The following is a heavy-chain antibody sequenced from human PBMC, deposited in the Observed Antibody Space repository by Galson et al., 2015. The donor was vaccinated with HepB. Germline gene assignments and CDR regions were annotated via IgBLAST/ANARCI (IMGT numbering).Heavy chain of an antibody. V-gene: IGHV1-18*01. CDR2: ISPYNGNT. Sequence: SVKVSCKASGYTFTTYGISWVRQAPGQGLECMGWISPYNGNTKYAQKLQGRVTMTTNTSTSTVYMELRSLRSDDTAVYYCARDSGWYSPSVWGQGTMVTVSS. CDR1: GYTFTTYG. CDR3: ARDSGWYSPSV. J-gene: IGHJ3*01. D-gene: IGHD6-19*01.